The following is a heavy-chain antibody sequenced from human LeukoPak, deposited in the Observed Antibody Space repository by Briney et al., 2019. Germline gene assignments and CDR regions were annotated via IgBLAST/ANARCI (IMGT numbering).Heavy chain of an antibody. V-gene: IGHV4-38-2*02. CDR3: ARDNRRDGYKIFDY. CDR1: GYSISSGYY. CDR2: VYFGGTT. D-gene: IGHD5-24*01. Sequence: SETLSLTCAVSGYSISSGYYWGWIRQPPGKGLEWIGSVYFGGTTYYNPSLRSRVTMSLGTSKNQVSLTLNSVTAAYTAVYYCARDNRRDGYKIFDYWGQGTLVTVSS. J-gene: IGHJ4*02.